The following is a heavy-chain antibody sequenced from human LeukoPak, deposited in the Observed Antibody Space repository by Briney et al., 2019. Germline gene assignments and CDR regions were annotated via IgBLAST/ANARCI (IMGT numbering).Heavy chain of an antibody. CDR1: GYSFTSNY. Sequence: ASVKVSCKASGYSFTSNYVHWVRQSPGQGLEWMGMIYPRDGSTSYAQKFQGRVTVTRDTSTSTVHMELSGLRSEDTAVYYCARDQEGFDYWGQGTLVTVSS. V-gene: IGHV1-46*01. CDR3: ARDQEGFDY. J-gene: IGHJ4*02. CDR2: IYPRDGST.